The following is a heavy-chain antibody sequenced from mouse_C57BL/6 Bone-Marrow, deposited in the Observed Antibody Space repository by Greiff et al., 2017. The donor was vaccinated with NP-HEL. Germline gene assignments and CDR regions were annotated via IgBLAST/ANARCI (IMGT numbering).Heavy chain of an antibody. D-gene: IGHD4-1*02. CDR2: IDPETGGT. CDR1: GYTFTDYE. V-gene: IGHV1-15*01. J-gene: IGHJ2*01. Sequence: QVQLQQSGAELVRPGASVTLSCKASGYTFTDYEMHWVKQTPVHGLEWIGAIDPETGGTAYNQKFKGKAILTADKSSSTAYMELRSLTSEDSAVYYCTRSANWELFDYWGQGTTLTVSS. CDR3: TRSANWELFDY.